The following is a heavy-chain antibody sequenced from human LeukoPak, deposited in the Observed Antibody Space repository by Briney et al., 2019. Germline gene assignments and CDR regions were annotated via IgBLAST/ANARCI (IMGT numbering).Heavy chain of an antibody. J-gene: IGHJ6*03. CDR2: IYHSGST. CDR1: GGSISSSNW. V-gene: IGHV4-4*02. D-gene: IGHD5-12*01. CDR3: ANVRRGYSGSTRNYYYYMDV. Sequence: SETLSLTCAVSGGSISSSNWWRWVRQPPGKGLEWIGEIYHSGSTNYNPSLKSRVTISVDKSKNQFSLKLSSVTAADTAVYYCANVRRGYSGSTRNYYYYMDVWGKGTPVTVSS.